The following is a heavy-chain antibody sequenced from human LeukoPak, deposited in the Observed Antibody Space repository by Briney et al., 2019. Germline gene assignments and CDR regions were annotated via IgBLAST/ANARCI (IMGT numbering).Heavy chain of an antibody. CDR3: ARGYYDFWSGSRYNWFDP. Sequence: ASVKVSCKASGGTFSSYAISWVRQAPGQGLEWMGGIIPIFGTANYAQKFQGRVTIIADESTSTAYMELSSLRSEDTAVYYCARGYYDFWSGSRYNWFDPWGQGTLVTVSS. CDR2: IIPIFGTA. CDR1: GGTFSSYA. J-gene: IGHJ5*02. D-gene: IGHD3-3*01. V-gene: IGHV1-69*13.